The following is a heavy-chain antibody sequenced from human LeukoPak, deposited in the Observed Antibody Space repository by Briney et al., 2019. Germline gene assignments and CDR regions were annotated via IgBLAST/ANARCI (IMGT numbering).Heavy chain of an antibody. Sequence: GGSLRLSCAASGFTFSSYAMHWVRQAAGKGLEWVAVISYDGSNKYYADSVKGRFTISRDNSKNTLYLQMNSLRAEDTAVYYCAREGVVGALTNWFDPWGQGTLVTVSS. D-gene: IGHD1-26*01. CDR2: ISYDGSNK. J-gene: IGHJ5*02. CDR3: AREGVVGALTNWFDP. CDR1: GFTFSSYA. V-gene: IGHV3-30-3*01.